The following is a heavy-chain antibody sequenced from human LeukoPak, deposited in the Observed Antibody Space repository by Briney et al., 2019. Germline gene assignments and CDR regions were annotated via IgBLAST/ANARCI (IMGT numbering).Heavy chain of an antibody. J-gene: IGHJ4*02. CDR1: GFTFSSYA. CDR2: ISYDGSNK. CDR3: ARAPGSSSWTDFDY. D-gene: IGHD6-13*01. V-gene: IGHV3-30-3*01. Sequence: GGSLRLSCAASGFTFSSYAMHWVRQAPGKGLEWVAVISYDGSNKYYADSVKGRFTISRDNSKNTLYLQMNNLRAEDTAVYYCARAPGSSSWTDFDYWGQGTLVTVSS.